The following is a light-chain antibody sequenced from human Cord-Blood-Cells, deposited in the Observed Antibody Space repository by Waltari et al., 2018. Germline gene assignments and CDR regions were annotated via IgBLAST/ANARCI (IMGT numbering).Light chain of an antibody. CDR3: CSYAGSSPYV. CDR2: EGS. CDR1: RSDVGSYNL. Sequence: QSALTQPASVSGSPGPSITISCPGTRSDVGSYNLVSWYQQHPGKAPKLMIYEGSKRPSGVSNRFSGSKSGNTASLTISGLQAEDEADYYCCSYAGSSPYVFGTGTKVTVL. V-gene: IGLV2-23*01. J-gene: IGLJ1*01.